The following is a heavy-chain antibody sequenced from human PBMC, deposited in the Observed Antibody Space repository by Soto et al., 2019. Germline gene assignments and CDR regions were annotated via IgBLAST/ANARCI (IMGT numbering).Heavy chain of an antibody. Sequence: KQSQTLSLTCAISGDSVSSDTAAWNWIRQSPSRGLEWLGRTYYRSNWYSDYAVSVKGRMTINPETSKNQFSLQVKSVTPEDTAVYYCARDGANWLDSWGQGTLVTVSS. D-gene: IGHD3-16*01. CDR2: TYYRSNWYS. J-gene: IGHJ5*01. CDR1: GDSVSSDTAA. V-gene: IGHV6-1*01. CDR3: ARDGANWLDS.